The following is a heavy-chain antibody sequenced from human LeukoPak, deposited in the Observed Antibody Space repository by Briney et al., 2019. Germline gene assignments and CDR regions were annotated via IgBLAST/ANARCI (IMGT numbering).Heavy chain of an antibody. CDR2: INPNSGGT. CDR1: GGTFSSYA. CDR3: ARGRYYDSSGYYSAYGMDV. V-gene: IGHV1-2*02. J-gene: IGHJ6*02. D-gene: IGHD3-22*01. Sequence: ASVKVSCKASGGTFSSYAISWVRQAPGQGLEWMGWINPNSGGTNYAQKFQGRVTMTRDTSISTAYRELSRLRSDDTAVYYCARGRYYDSSGYYSAYGMDVWGQGTTVTVSS.